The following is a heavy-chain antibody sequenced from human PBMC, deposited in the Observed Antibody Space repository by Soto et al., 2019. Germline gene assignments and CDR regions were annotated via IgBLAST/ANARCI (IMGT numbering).Heavy chain of an antibody. Sequence: SQTLSLTCAISGGSVSSNSAAWNWIRQSPSRGLEWLGRTYYRSKWYNDYAVSVKSRITINPDTSKNQFSLQLSSVTAADTAVYYCARGSVVVPAAPYDYWGQGTLVTVSS. V-gene: IGHV6-1*01. CDR2: TYYRSKWYN. D-gene: IGHD2-2*01. J-gene: IGHJ4*02. CDR1: GGSVSSNSAA. CDR3: ARGSVVVPAAPYDY.